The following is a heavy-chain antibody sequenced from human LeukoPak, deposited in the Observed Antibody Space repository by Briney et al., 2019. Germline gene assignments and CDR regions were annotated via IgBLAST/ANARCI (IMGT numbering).Heavy chain of an antibody. CDR3: ARIRDYYYGMDV. V-gene: IGHV4-4*07. Sequence: PSETLSLTCTVSGGSISSYYWTWIWQPAGKGLEWIGRIYPTGSTNYNPSLKSRVTISVDTSKNQFSLKLSSVTAADTAVYYCARIRDYYYGMDVWGRGTTVTDSS. CDR1: GGSISSYY. D-gene: IGHD3-10*01. CDR2: IYPTGST. J-gene: IGHJ6*02.